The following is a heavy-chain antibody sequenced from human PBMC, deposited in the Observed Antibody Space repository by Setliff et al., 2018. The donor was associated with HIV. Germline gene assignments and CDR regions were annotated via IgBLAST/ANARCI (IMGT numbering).Heavy chain of an antibody. CDR1: VFTFNNYG. Sequence: GESLKISCAASVFTFNNYGMNWVRQAPGKGLEWVAFIRYDGSRKYYVDSVKGRFTISRDNSKNTLYLQMNSLRVEDTAVYYCAKDVCSGAYCYAYYYYGMDVWGQGTMVTVSS. D-gene: IGHD2-15*01. J-gene: IGHJ6*02. CDR2: IRYDGSRK. CDR3: AKDVCSGAYCYAYYYYGMDV. V-gene: IGHV3-30*02.